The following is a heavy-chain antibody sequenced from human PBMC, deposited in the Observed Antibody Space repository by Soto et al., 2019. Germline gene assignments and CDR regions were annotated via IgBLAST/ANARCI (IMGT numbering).Heavy chain of an antibody. D-gene: IGHD5-12*01. Sequence: SETLSLTCAVYGGSFSGYYWSWIRQPPGKGLEWIGEINHSGSTNYNPSLKSRVTISVDTSKNQFSLKLSSVTAADTAVYYCARGCKRWLQSDLSSRTWINWFDPWGQGTLVTVS. J-gene: IGHJ5*02. CDR2: INHSGST. CDR1: GGSFSGYY. V-gene: IGHV4-34*01. CDR3: ARGCKRWLQSDLSSRTWINWFDP.